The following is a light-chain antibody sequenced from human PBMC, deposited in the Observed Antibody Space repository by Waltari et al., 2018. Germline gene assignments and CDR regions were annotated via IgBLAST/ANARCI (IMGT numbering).Light chain of an antibody. CDR1: SSDVGGYNY. CDR2: EVS. Sequence: QSALTQPASVSGSPGQSITISCTGTSSDVGGYNYVSWYQQHPGKAPKLMIYEVSNRPSGVSNRFSGSKSGNTASLTISGRQAEDKADYYCSSYTSSSTLYVFGTGTKVTVL. J-gene: IGLJ1*01. CDR3: SSYTSSSTLYV. V-gene: IGLV2-14*01.